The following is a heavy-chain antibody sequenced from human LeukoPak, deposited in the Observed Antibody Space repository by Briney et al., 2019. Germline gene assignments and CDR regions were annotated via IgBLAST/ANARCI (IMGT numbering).Heavy chain of an antibody. Sequence: GESLKISCQGSGYRFSSYWIAWVRQVPGKGLEWMGVTGDSDTRYSPSFEGQVTMSVDKSINTAYLQWSSLKASDTAMYYCARHFGTGTPFDYWGQGTLVTVSS. CDR2: TGDSDT. D-gene: IGHD3/OR15-3a*01. V-gene: IGHV5-51*01. CDR1: GYRFSSYW. J-gene: IGHJ4*02. CDR3: ARHFGTGTPFDY.